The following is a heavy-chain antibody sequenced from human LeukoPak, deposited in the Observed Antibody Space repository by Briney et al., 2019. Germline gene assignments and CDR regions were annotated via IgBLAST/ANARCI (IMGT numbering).Heavy chain of an antibody. Sequence: GGSLRLSCAASGFTFSSYAMTWVRQAPGTGPEWVPTIYGSGATTYYADSVKGRFTISRDNSKNTLYLQMNSLRAEDTAVYYCAKGTEYSSASGFDCWGQGTLVTVSS. V-gene: IGHV3-23*01. CDR3: AKGTEYSSASGFDC. D-gene: IGHD6-6*01. J-gene: IGHJ4*02. CDR1: GFTFSSYA. CDR2: IYGSGATT.